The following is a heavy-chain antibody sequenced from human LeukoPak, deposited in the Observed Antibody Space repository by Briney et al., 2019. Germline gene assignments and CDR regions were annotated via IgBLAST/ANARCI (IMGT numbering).Heavy chain of an antibody. V-gene: IGHV4-59*11. CDR3: ARTKGYCSSTSCLNWFDP. CDR1: GGSISSHY. J-gene: IGHJ5*02. D-gene: IGHD2-2*01. Sequence: SQTLSLTCTVSGGSISSHYWSWIRQPPGKGLEWIGYIYYSGSTNYNPSLKSRVTISVDTSKNQFSLKLSSVTAADTAVYYCARTKGYCSSTSCLNWFDPWGQGTLVTVSS. CDR2: IYYSGST.